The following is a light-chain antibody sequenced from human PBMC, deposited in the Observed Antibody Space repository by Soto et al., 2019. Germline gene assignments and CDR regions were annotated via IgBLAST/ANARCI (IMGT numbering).Light chain of an antibody. CDR2: DVT. V-gene: IGLV2-14*03. CDR3: CSYTSSTIYV. Sequence: QSALTQPASVSGSPGQSIAISCTGTSSDVGGYNYVSWYQQHPGKAPKLMIYDVTSRPSGVSDRFSGSKSGTTASLTISGLPAEDEADYYCCSYTSSTIYVFGTGTKVTVL. J-gene: IGLJ1*01. CDR1: SSDVGGYNY.